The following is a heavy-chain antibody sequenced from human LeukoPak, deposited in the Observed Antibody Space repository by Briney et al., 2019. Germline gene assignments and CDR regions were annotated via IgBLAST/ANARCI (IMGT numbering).Heavy chain of an antibody. CDR3: ARDLSGVTGYTYGRGIDY. J-gene: IGHJ4*02. CDR2: IMQDGSEK. CDR1: GFSFRSYG. V-gene: IGHV3-7*01. D-gene: IGHD5-18*01. Sequence: PGGSLRLSCAASGFSFRSYGVSWVRQAPGQGLEWVANIMQDGSEKYYVDSVKGRFTISRDNAKTSLYLQMNSLRAEDTAVYYCARDLSGVTGYTYGRGIDYWGQGTLVTVSS.